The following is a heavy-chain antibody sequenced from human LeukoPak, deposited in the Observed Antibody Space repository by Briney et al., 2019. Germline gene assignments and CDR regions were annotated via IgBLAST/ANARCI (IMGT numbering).Heavy chain of an antibody. V-gene: IGHV1-46*02. J-gene: IGHJ4*02. D-gene: IGHD5-24*01. CDR1: GYTFNSYG. CDR3: ARDLRRDGYNDY. Sequence: GASVKVSCKASGYTFNSYGFNWVRQAPGQGLEWMGIINPSGGSTSYAQKFQGRVTMTRDTSTSTVYMELSSLRSEDTAVYYCARDLRRDGYNDYWGQGTLVTVSS. CDR2: INPSGGST.